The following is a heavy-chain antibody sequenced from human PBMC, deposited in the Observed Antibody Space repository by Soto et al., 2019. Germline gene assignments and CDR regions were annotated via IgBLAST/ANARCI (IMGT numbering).Heavy chain of an antibody. CDR1: GYTFSSYA. CDR3: ARGTTVTSTPTYYYMDV. J-gene: IGHJ6*03. CDR2: ISPYNGDT. D-gene: IGHD4-4*01. Sequence: ASVKVSCKASGYTFSSYAISWVRQAPGQGLEWMGWISPYNGDTHYAQNLQGRVTMTTDTSTTTAYMELRSLKSDDLAIYYCARGTTVTSTPTYYYMDVWGKGTTVTVSS. V-gene: IGHV1-18*03.